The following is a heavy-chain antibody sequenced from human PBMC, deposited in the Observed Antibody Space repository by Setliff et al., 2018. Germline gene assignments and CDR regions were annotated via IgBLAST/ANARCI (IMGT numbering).Heavy chain of an antibody. CDR1: GGSISTYY. V-gene: IGHV4-59*01. J-gene: IGHJ4*02. CDR2: VYYSGIA. D-gene: IGHD5-12*01. Sequence: SETLSLTCTVSGGSISTYYWSWVRQPPGKGLEWIGYVYYSGIANYRPSLKSRLTISVATSKNQFSLKLRSVTAADTAVYYCARGGTFRYFDYWGQGTQVTVSS. CDR3: ARGGTFRYFDY.